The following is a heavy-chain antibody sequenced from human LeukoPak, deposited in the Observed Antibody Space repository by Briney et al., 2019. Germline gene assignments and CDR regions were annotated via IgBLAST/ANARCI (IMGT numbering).Heavy chain of an antibody. CDR2: INHSGST. CDR3: ARFRLPITIFGVVISDAFDI. D-gene: IGHD3-3*01. CDR1: GGSFSGYY. Sequence: PSETLSLTCAVYGGSFSGYYWSWIRQPPGKGLEWIGEINHSGSTNYNPSLKSRATISVDTSKNQFSLKLSSVTAADTAVYYCARFRLPITIFGVVISDAFDIWGQGTMVTVSS. V-gene: IGHV4-34*01. J-gene: IGHJ3*02.